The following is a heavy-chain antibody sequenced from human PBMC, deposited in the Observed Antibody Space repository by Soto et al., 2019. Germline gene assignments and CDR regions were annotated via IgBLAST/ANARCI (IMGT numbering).Heavy chain of an antibody. D-gene: IGHD4-17*01. CDR1: GGSISSYY. CDR3: ARLSDYGDYREAFDI. V-gene: IGHV4-59*08. Sequence: QVQLQESGPGLVKPSETLSLTCTVSGGSISSYYWSWIRQPPGKGLEWIGYIYYSGTTNSNPSLKRRVTISVDTSNNQFSLKLSSVTAADTAVYYCARLSDYGDYREAFDIWGQGTMVTVSS. CDR2: IYYSGTT. J-gene: IGHJ3*02.